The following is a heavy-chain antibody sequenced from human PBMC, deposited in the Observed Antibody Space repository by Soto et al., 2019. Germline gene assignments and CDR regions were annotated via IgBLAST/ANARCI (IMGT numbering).Heavy chain of an antibody. V-gene: IGHV4-30-4*01. CDR3: ARVVRGYSYGLRDY. CDR1: GGSISSGDYY. CDR2: IYYSGST. J-gene: IGHJ4*02. D-gene: IGHD5-18*01. Sequence: PSETLSLTCTVSGGSISSGDYYWSWIRQPPGKGLEWIGYIYYSGSTYYNPSLKSRVTISVDTSKNQFSLKLSSVTAADTAVYYCARVVRGYSYGLRDYWGQGTLVTVPS.